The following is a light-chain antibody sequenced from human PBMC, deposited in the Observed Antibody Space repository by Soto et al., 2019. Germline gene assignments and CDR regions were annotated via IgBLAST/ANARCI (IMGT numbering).Light chain of an antibody. CDR1: QSISSW. V-gene: IGKV1-5*01. CDR2: DAS. CDR3: QQYNTFWT. Sequence: DIQMTQSPSTLSASLGDRVTITCRASQSISSWLAWYQQKPGKAPKLLIYDASSLESGVPPRFSGSGSGTEFTLTISSLQPDDFATYYCQQYNTFWTFGPGTKVDIK. J-gene: IGKJ1*01.